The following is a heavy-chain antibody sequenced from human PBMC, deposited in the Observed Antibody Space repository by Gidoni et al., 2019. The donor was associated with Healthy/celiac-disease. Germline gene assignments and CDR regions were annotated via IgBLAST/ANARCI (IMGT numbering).Heavy chain of an antibody. CDR1: GGSISSYY. J-gene: IGHJ3*02. D-gene: IGHD1-26*01. Sequence: QVQLQESGPGLVKPSETLSLTCTVSGGSISSYYWSWIRQPPGKGLEWIGYIYYSGSTNYNPSLKSRVTISVDTSKNQFSLKLSSVTAADTAVYYCARSYSGSYFGAFDIWGQGTMVTVSS. V-gene: IGHV4-59*01. CDR2: IYYSGST. CDR3: ARSYSGSYFGAFDI.